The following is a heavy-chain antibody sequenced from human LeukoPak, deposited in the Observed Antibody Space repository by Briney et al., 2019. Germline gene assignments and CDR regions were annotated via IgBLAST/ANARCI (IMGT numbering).Heavy chain of an antibody. V-gene: IGHV3-23*01. D-gene: IGHD3-16*01. CDR3: ARKLWHRNDC. J-gene: IGHJ4*02. Sequence: PGGSLRLSCAASGLTFSNYAMTWVRQAPGKGLEWVSAISTNGDRTYYADSVKGRFTVSRDNFKNTLYQQMNSLRAEDTALYYCARKLWHRNDCWGQGTLVTVSS. CDR2: ISTNGDRT. CDR1: GLTFSNYA.